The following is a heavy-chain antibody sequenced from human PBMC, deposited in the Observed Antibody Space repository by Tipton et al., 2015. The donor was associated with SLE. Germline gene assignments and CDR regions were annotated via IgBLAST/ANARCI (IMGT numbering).Heavy chain of an antibody. CDR1: GFTFSDYY. D-gene: IGHD3-10*01. CDR2: ISGSGKTI. Sequence: SLRLSCAASGFTFSDYYMTWIRQAPGEGLEWVSYISGSGKTIYYADSVKGRFTVSRDDAKNSLYLQMTSLRAEDTGVYYCARDSWIRESLRRGDYWGQGTLVTVSS. J-gene: IGHJ4*02. V-gene: IGHV3-11*04. CDR3: ARDSWIRESLRRGDY.